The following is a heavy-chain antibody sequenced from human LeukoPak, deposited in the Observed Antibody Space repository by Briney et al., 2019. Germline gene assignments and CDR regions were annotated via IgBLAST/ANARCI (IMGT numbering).Heavy chain of an antibody. J-gene: IGHJ4*02. CDR1: GGSISRYY. CDR2: IYYTGRA. Sequence: SETLSLTCTVSGGSISRYYWSWIRQPPGTGLEWIGYIYYTGRADYDPSLKSRVSMSVDTSKNQFSLRVNSMTAADTAVYYCARGDFWSGAPTDWGQGTLVTVSS. D-gene: IGHD3-3*01. CDR3: ARGDFWSGAPTD. V-gene: IGHV4-59*01.